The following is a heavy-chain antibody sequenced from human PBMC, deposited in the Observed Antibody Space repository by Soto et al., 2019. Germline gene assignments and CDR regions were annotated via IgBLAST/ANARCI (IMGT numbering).Heavy chain of an antibody. D-gene: IGHD2-21*01. Sequence: QVQLVQSGAEVKKPGASVKVFCKASGYTFTDYAIHWVRQAPGQRLELMGWIAPGNGNTKYSQNFPSRVTITRDTSATTAYMELSSLRSEDTAVYYCAKGSRMWTPDYWGQGTLVTVSS. CDR3: AKGSRMWTPDY. V-gene: IGHV1-3*01. CDR1: GYTFTDYA. CDR2: IAPGNGNT. J-gene: IGHJ4*02.